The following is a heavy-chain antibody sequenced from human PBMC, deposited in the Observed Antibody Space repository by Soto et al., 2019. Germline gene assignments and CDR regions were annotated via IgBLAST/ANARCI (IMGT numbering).Heavy chain of an antibody. CDR2: ISAYNGNT. D-gene: IGHD2-2*02. CDR1: GYAFNRYG. J-gene: IGHJ5*02. Sequence: ASVKVSCKASGYAFNRYGLTWVRQAPGQGLEWMGWISAYNGNTNYAQNLQGRVTMTTDTSTSTAYMELRNLNSDDTAVYYCARSYCSTSTCYSYWFDPWGQGTLVTVSS. V-gene: IGHV1-18*04. CDR3: ARSYCSTSTCYSYWFDP.